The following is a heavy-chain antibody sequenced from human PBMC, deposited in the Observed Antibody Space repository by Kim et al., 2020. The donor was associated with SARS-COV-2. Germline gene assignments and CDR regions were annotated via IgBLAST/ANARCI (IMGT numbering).Heavy chain of an antibody. CDR2: IYPGDSDT. Sequence: GESLKISCKGSGYSFTSYWIGWVHQMPGKGLEWMGIIYPGDSDTRYSPSFQGQVTISADKSISTAYLQWSSLKASDTAMYYCARHQGRALRGLIVVRENDYWGQGTLVTVSS. D-gene: IGHD2-21*01. CDR1: GYSFTSYW. V-gene: IGHV5-51*07. J-gene: IGHJ4*02. CDR3: ARHQGRALRGLIVVRENDY.